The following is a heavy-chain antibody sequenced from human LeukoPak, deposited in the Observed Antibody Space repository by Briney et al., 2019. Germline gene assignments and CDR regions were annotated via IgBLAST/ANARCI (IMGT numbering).Heavy chain of an antibody. D-gene: IGHD6-6*01. Sequence: ASVKVSCKASGYTFTSYDINWMRQATGQGLEWMGWMNPNSGNTGYAQKFQGRVTMTRNTSISTAYMELSSLRSEDTAVYYCARGPPKVYSSSRWPFYWGQGTLVTVSS. CDR3: ARGPPKVYSSSRWPFY. J-gene: IGHJ4*02. CDR2: MNPNSGNT. V-gene: IGHV1-8*01. CDR1: GYTFTSYD.